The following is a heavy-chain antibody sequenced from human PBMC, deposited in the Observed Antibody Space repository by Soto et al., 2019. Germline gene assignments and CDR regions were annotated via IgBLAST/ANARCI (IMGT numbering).Heavy chain of an antibody. Sequence: TSETLSLTCAVYGGSFSGYYWSWIRQPPGKGLEWIGEINHSGSTNYNPSLKSRVTISVDTSKNQFSLKLSSVTAADTAVYYCARGGPYYYGSGTLDWFDPWGQGTRVTVSS. D-gene: IGHD3-10*01. CDR3: ARGGPYYYGSGTLDWFDP. V-gene: IGHV4-34*01. CDR2: INHSGST. J-gene: IGHJ5*02. CDR1: GGSFSGYY.